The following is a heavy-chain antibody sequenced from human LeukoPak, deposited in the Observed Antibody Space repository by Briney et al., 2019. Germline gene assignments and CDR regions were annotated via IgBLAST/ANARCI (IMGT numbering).Heavy chain of an antibody. V-gene: IGHV1-8*01. J-gene: IGHJ4*02. D-gene: IGHD6-13*01. CDR2: INPNSGRT. CDR3: ARGRSGLAAAGTYDY. Sequence: ASVKVSCKASGYTFTSSDINWVRQAAGQGLAGMGWINPNSGRTGYAQKFQGRVTMTANTSISTAYMQLSSLRFDDTAVYYCARGRSGLAAAGTYDYWCQGTLITVSS. CDR1: GYTFTSSD.